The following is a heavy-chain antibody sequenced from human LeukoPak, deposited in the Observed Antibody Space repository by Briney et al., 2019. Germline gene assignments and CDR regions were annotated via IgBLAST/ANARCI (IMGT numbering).Heavy chain of an antibody. Sequence: PSETLSLTCIVSGGSTSGGNYYWGWIRRPPGKGLEWIGGISSSGNTYYNPSLKSRITISVDTSKNHFSLKLSSVTAADTAVYYCARGYGSGKYYFDYWGQGTLVTVSS. J-gene: IGHJ4*02. CDR1: GGSTSGGNYY. D-gene: IGHD3-10*01. CDR3: ARGYGSGKYYFDY. V-gene: IGHV4-39*02. CDR2: ISSSGNT.